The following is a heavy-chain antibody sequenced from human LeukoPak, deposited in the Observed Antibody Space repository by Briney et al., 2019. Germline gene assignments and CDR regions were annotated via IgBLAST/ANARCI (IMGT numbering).Heavy chain of an antibody. CDR2: IIPIFGIA. J-gene: IGHJ6*02. CDR1: VGTFSCYA. D-gene: IGHD2-15*01. CDR3: ARETPCSGGSCYSSYYYGMDV. V-gene: IGHV1-69*04. Sequence: ASVKVSFKASVGTFSCYAINWVRQAPGQGLEWMGRIIPIFGIANYAQKFQGRVTITADKSTSTAYMELSSIRSEDTGVYYCARETPCSGGSCYSSYYYGMDVWGQGTTVTVSS.